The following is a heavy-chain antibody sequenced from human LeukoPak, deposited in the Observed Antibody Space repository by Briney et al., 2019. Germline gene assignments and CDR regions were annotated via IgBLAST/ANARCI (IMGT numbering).Heavy chain of an antibody. D-gene: IGHD2-2*01. CDR1: GFTFSSYE. CDR3: ARDGVVPAAILDY. CDR2: ISSSGSTI. Sequence: GGSLRLSCAASGFTFSSYEMNWVRQAPGKGLEWVSYISSSGSTIYYADSVKGRFTISRDNAKNSLYLQMNSLRAEDTAVYYCARDGVVPAAILDYWGQGTLVTVPS. V-gene: IGHV3-48*03. J-gene: IGHJ4*02.